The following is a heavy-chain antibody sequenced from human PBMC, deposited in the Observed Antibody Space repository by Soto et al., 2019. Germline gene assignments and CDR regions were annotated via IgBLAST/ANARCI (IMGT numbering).Heavy chain of an antibody. D-gene: IGHD5-18*01. CDR3: ARSGNSNGLVFDY. V-gene: IGHV4-59*01. CDR1: GGSISGYY. CDR2: IFYGGST. Sequence: SETLSLTCTVSGGSISGYYWSWIRQSPGKGLEWIAYIFYGGSTNHNPSLNSRIAMSVDTSKSQFSLRLSSVTAADTAVYYCARSGNSNGLVFDYWGQGTLVTVS. J-gene: IGHJ4*02.